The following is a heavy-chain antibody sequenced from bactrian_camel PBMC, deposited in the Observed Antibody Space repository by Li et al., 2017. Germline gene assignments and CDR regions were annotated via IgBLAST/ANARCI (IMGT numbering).Heavy chain of an antibody. Sequence: VQLVESGGGSVQSGGSLRLSCAASGLSVTYYCVGWFRQSPGKEREGVAAIVFGGAAPYYHNSVKGRFTISADNSKNTVYLQMKNLKPEDTAMYYCALDPCNGAYGGSWYDDMDRWKHLGQGTQVTVS. V-gene: IGHV3S40*01. CDR3: ALDPCNGAYGGSWYDDMDRWKH. D-gene: IGHD6*01. CDR2: IVFGGAAP. CDR1: GLSVTYYC. J-gene: IGHJ4*01.